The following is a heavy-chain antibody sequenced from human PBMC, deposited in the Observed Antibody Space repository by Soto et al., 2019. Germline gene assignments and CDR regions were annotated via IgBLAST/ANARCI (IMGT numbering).Heavy chain of an antibody. CDR2: ISPRDGGT. CDR3: ARGRLFSSSSRGLGYYSMDD. Sequence: GASVKVSCKASGYTFTNYYMHWVRQAPGQGPEWMGIISPRDGGTSNAQKFQGRLTMTADTSTSTLYMKLSSLTSEDTAVYYCARGRLFSSSSRGLGYYSMDDWGHGTTVTVSS. D-gene: IGHD6-6*01. CDR1: GYTFTNYY. V-gene: IGHV1-46*01. J-gene: IGHJ6*02.